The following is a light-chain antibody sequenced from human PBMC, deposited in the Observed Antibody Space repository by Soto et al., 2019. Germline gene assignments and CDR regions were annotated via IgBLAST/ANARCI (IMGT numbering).Light chain of an antibody. CDR2: DAS. Sequence: EIVLTQSPATLSLSPGERATFSCRASQSVSSYLAWYQQKPGQAPRLLIYDASNRATGIPARFSGSGSGTDFTLTISSLEPEDFAVYYCQQRSNWPVTFGQGTRLDIK. J-gene: IGKJ5*01. CDR3: QQRSNWPVT. CDR1: QSVSSY. V-gene: IGKV3-11*01.